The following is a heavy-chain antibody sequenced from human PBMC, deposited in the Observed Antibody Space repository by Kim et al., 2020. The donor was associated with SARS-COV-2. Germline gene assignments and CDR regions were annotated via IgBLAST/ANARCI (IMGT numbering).Heavy chain of an antibody. CDR3: AREGFKNTADTAMVTTNYYYYYGMDV. CDR2: ISSSSTI. CDR1: GFTFSSYS. Sequence: GGSLRLSCAASGFTFSSYSMNWVRQAPGKGLEWVSYISSSSTIYYADSVKGRFTISRDNAKNSLYLQMNSLRDEDTAVYYCAREGFKNTADTAMVTTNYYYYYGMDVWGQGTTVTVSS. V-gene: IGHV3-48*02. D-gene: IGHD5-18*01. J-gene: IGHJ6*02.